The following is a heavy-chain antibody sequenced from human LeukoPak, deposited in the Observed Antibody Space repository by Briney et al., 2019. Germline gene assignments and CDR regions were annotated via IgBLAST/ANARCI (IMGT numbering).Heavy chain of an antibody. J-gene: IGHJ4*02. CDR3: ARQTGSGLFILP. CDR1: GGSISSSSYF. Sequence: SETLSLTCTVSGGSISSSSYFWAWIRQPPGKGLEWIGSIYYSGNTYYNASLKSQVSISIDTSKNQFSLRLTSVTAADTAVYYCARQTGSGLFILPGGQGTLVTVSS. D-gene: IGHD3/OR15-3a*01. CDR2: IYYSGNT. V-gene: IGHV4-39*01.